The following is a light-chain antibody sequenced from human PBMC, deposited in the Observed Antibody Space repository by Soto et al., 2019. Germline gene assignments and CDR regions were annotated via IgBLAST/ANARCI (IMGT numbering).Light chain of an antibody. CDR2: AAY. CDR3: KQSYSTPWA. CDR1: QSISSY. V-gene: IGKV1-39*01. Sequence: DIQMTQSPSSLSASVGDRVTITCRASQSISSYLNWYQQKPGKAHKLLIYAAYSLQSGVPSRFSGSGSGTDFTLTISSLQPEDFATYYCKQSYSTPWAFGQGTKVDIK. J-gene: IGKJ1*01.